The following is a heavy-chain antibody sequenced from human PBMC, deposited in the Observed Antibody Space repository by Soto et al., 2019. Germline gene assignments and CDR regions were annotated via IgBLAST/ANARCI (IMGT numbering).Heavy chain of an antibody. Sequence: PSETLSLTCTVSGGSISSSIYYGGWIRRPPGKGLEWIGSIFYSGSTYYNPSLKSRVTISVDTSKNQFSLKLYSVTAADTAVYYCARLLAATLDAFDIWGQGTMVTVSS. CDR2: IFYSGST. D-gene: IGHD6-13*01. CDR3: ARLLAATLDAFDI. V-gene: IGHV4-39*01. CDR1: GGSISSSIYY. J-gene: IGHJ3*02.